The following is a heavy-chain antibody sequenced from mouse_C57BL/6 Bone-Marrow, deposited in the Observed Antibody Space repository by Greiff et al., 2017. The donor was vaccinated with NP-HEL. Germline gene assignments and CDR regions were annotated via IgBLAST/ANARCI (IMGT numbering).Heavy chain of an antibody. CDR1: GYTFTEYT. V-gene: IGHV1-62-2*01. CDR2: FYPGSGSI. CDR3: ARENDGYYLFYWYFDV. J-gene: IGHJ1*03. D-gene: IGHD2-3*01. Sequence: QVQLKQSGAELVKPGASVKLSCKASGYTFTEYTIHWVKQRSGQGLEWIGWFYPGSGSIKYNEKFKDKATLTADKSSSTVYMELSRLTSEDSAVYYCARENDGYYLFYWYFDVWGTGTTVTVSS.